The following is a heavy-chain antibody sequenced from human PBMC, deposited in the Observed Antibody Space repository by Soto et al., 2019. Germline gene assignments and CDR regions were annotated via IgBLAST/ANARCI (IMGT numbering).Heavy chain of an antibody. CDR2: IIPIFGTA. CDR3: ARGGYIVVVTATPGYGMDV. V-gene: IGHV1-69*01. Sequence: QVQLVQSGAEVKKPGSSVKVPCKASGGTFSSYAISWVRQAPGQGLEWMGGIIPIFGTANYAQKFQGRVTITADESTSTAYMELSSLRSEDTAVYYCARGGYIVVVTATPGYGMDVWGQGTTVTVSS. CDR1: GGTFSSYA. D-gene: IGHD2-21*02. J-gene: IGHJ6*02.